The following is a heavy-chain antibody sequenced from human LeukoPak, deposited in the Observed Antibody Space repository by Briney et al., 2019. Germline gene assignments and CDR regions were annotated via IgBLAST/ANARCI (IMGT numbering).Heavy chain of an antibody. V-gene: IGHV4-34*01. CDR1: GGSINNYY. Sequence: SETLSLTCTVSGGSINNYYWSWIRQPPGKGLEWIGEINHSGSTNYNPSLKSRVTISVDTSKNQFSLKLSSVTAADTAVYYCARLGYCSSTSCYLPVDIWGQGTMVTVSS. CDR2: INHSGST. CDR3: ARLGYCSSTSCYLPVDI. D-gene: IGHD2-2*01. J-gene: IGHJ3*02.